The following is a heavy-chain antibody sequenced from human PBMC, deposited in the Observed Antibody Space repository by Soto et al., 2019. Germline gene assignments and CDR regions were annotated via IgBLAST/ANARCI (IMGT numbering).Heavy chain of an antibody. D-gene: IGHD3-3*01. CDR1: GFIFSNAA. Sequence: AGALRRSCAASGFIFSNAAMSWVRQPPGKGLEWVSAISGSGTSTYYADSVKGRFTISRDNSKNTLYLQMISLRAEDAAVYYCATGPTIFGVFITFEYYYGFAVRGQG. V-gene: IGHV3-23*01. CDR3: ATGPTIFGVFITFEYYYGFAV. J-gene: IGHJ6*02. CDR2: ISGSGTST.